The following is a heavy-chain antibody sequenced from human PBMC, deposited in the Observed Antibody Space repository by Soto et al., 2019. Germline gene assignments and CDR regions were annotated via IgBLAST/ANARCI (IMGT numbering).Heavy chain of an antibody. V-gene: IGHV3-23*01. J-gene: IGHJ3*02. CDR2: ISGSGGST. CDR1: GFTFSSYA. Sequence: GGSLRLSCAASGFTFSSYAMSWVRQAPGKGLEWVSAISGSGGSTYYADSVKGRFTISRDNSKNTLYLQMNSLRAEDTAVYYCAKFEITFGGVRPWAFDIWGQGTMVTVSS. CDR3: AKFEITFGGVRPWAFDI. D-gene: IGHD3-16*01.